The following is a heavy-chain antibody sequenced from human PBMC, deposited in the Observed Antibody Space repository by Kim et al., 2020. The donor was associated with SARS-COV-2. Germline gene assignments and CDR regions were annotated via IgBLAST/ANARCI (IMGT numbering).Heavy chain of an antibody. CDR1: GYTFTSYA. D-gene: IGHD2-2*01. J-gene: IGHJ6*02. Sequence: ASVKVSCKASGYTFTSYAMHWVRQAPGQRLEWMGWINAGNGNTKYSQKFQGRVTITRDTSASTAYMELSSLRSEDTAVYYCARRSRILVVPAYYYYYGMDVWGQGTTVTVSS. V-gene: IGHV1-3*01. CDR3: ARRSRILVVPAYYYYYGMDV. CDR2: INAGNGNT.